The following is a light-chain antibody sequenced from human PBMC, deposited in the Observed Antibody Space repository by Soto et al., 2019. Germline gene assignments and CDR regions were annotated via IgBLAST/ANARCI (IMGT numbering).Light chain of an antibody. CDR2: DAS. CDR1: QSVSSY. J-gene: IGKJ4*01. Sequence: ELELTQSPATLSLSPGERATLSCRASQSVSSYLAWYQQKHGQAPRLLIYDASNRATGIPARFSGSGSGTDLTLTLCCLEPEDGEVDECQQRSNWPLTFGGGTKVDIK. CDR3: QQRSNWPLT. V-gene: IGKV3-11*01.